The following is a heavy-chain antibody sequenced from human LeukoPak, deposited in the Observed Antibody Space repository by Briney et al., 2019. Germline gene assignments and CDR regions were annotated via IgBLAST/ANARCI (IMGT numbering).Heavy chain of an antibody. V-gene: IGHV3-30*18. CDR1: GFTFSSYG. J-gene: IGHJ4*02. CDR2: ISYDGSNK. Sequence: GGSLRLSCAASGFTFSSYGMHWVRQAPGKGLEWVAVISYDGSNKYYADSVKGRFTISRDNSKNTLYLQMNSLRAEDTAVYYCAKDRDGRFDYWGQGTLVTVSS. D-gene: IGHD5-24*01. CDR3: AKDRDGRFDY.